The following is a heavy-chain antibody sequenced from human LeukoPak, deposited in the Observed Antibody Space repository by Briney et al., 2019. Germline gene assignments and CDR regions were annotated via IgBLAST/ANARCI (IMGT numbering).Heavy chain of an antibody. Sequence: GRSLRLSCAASGFTFSNYGMHWVRQSPGKGLEWVAFIAYDRSHCFHADSVKGRFTISRDNAKNSLYLQMNSLRAEDTALYYCAKDSSSWGDAFDIWGQGTMVTVSS. V-gene: IGHV3-30*18. CDR3: AKDSSSWGDAFDI. J-gene: IGHJ3*02. D-gene: IGHD6-13*01. CDR2: IAYDRSHC. CDR1: GFTFSNYG.